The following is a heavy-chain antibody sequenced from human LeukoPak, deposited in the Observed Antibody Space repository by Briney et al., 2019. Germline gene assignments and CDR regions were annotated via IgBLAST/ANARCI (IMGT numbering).Heavy chain of an antibody. CDR1: GFTFSSYG. CDR2: IGGSGDIT. J-gene: IGHJ4*02. CDR3: ARVSQGY. V-gene: IGHV3-23*01. Sequence: GGSLRLSCAASGFTFSSYGISWVRQAPGKGLEWVSTIGGSGDITFYADSVEGRFTISRDNSKNTLYLHMNSLRAEDTAIYYCARVSQGYWGQGTLVTVSS.